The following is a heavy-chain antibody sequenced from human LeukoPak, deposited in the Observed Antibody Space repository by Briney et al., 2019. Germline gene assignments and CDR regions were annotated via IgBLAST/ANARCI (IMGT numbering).Heavy chain of an antibody. CDR3: ARGGLVGITTCYFDS. J-gene: IGHJ4*02. CDR1: GGSISSSSYY. V-gene: IGHV4-39*07. CDR2: IYYSGNA. Sequence: SETLSLTCTVSGGSISSSSYYWGWIRQPPGKGLEWIGSIYYSGNAYYNPSLKSRVTISVDTSKNQFSLKLNSVTAADTAVYYCARGGLVGITTCYFDSWGQGTLVTVSS. D-gene: IGHD1-26*01.